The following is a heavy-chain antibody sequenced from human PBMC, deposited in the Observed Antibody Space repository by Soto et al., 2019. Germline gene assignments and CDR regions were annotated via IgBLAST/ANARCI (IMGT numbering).Heavy chain of an antibody. CDR2: ISGSGGST. CDR1: GFTSSSYA. D-gene: IGHD6-13*01. Sequence: GGSLRLSCAASGFTSSSYAMSWVRQAPGKGLEWVSAISGSGGSTYYADSVKGRFTISRDNSKNTLYLQVSSLRAEDTAVYYCAKAYSSSPHYFVYWGQGTLVTVSS. J-gene: IGHJ4*02. CDR3: AKAYSSSPHYFVY. V-gene: IGHV3-23*01.